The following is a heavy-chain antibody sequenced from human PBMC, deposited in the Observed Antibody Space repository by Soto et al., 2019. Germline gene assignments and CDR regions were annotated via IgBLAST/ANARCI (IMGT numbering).Heavy chain of an antibody. Sequence: QGQLVQSGAEVKKPGSSVKVSCKASGGTFNNYAISWVRQAPGQGLEWMGGIIPLFGTANYAQKFEGRVTITEDKSPDTDYMELSSLKSEDTAVYYCARLIGEGYSGTYALDYWGQGTLVTVSS. CDR3: ARLIGEGYSGTYALDY. CDR1: GGTFNNYA. CDR2: IIPLFGTA. J-gene: IGHJ4*02. V-gene: IGHV1-69*06. D-gene: IGHD1-26*01.